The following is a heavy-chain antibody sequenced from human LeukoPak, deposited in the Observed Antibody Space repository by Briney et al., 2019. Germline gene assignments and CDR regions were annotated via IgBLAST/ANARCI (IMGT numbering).Heavy chain of an antibody. J-gene: IGHJ4*02. CDR2: ISSSSSYI. D-gene: IGHD2-15*01. Sequence: GGSLRLSCAASGFTFSSYGMSWVRQAPGKGLEWVSSISSSSSYIYYADSVKGRFTISRDNAKNSLYLQMNSLRAEDTAVYYCARDVSFCSGGSCYPMGFDYWGQGTLVTVSS. CDR1: GFTFSSYG. CDR3: ARDVSFCSGGSCYPMGFDY. V-gene: IGHV3-21*01.